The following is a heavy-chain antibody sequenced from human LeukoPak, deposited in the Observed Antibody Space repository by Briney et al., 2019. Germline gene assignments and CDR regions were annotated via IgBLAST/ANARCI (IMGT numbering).Heavy chain of an antibody. CDR1: GYTFTGYY. CDR2: INPNSGGT. J-gene: IGHJ4*02. D-gene: IGHD3-10*01. Sequence: GASVKVSCKASGYTFTGYYMHWVRQAPGQGLEWMGWINPNSGGTNYAQKFQGRVTMTRDTSISTAYMELSRLRSDDTAVYYCARDRPLRYGSGSYYYWGQGTLVTVSS. CDR3: ARDRPLRYGSGSYYY. V-gene: IGHV1-2*02.